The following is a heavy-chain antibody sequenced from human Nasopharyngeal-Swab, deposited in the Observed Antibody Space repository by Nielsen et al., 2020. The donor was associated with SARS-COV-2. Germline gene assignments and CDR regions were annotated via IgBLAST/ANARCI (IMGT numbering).Heavy chain of an antibody. J-gene: IGHJ5*02. Sequence: SVKVFCKASGGTFSSYAISWVRQAPGQGLEWMGGIIPIFGTANYAQKFQGRVTITADESTSTAYMELSSLRSEDTAVYYCARDNRFLEWLLSGSAVNWFDPWGQGTLVTVSS. CDR3: ARDNRFLEWLLSGSAVNWFDP. CDR2: IIPIFGTA. V-gene: IGHV1-69*13. CDR1: GGTFSSYA. D-gene: IGHD3-3*01.